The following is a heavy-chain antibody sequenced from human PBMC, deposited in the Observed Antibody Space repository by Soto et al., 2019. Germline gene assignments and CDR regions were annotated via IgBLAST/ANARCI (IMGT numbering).Heavy chain of an antibody. V-gene: IGHV3-74*01. J-gene: IGHJ4*02. CDR1: GFTFRSNW. CDR2: INTDGSTT. Sequence: EVQLVESGGGLVQPGGSLRLSCAASGFTFRSNWMHWVRQAPGKGLMWVSRINTDGSTTSYADSVKGRFTISRDNAKNTLFLQMSSLRAEDTAVYYCARSLSTSPDYWGQGTLVTVSS. D-gene: IGHD2-2*01. CDR3: ARSLSTSPDY.